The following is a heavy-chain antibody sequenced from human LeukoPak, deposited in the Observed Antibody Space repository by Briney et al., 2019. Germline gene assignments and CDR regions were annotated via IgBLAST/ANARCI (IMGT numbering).Heavy chain of an antibody. CDR1: GFTFSTYN. D-gene: IGHD7-27*01. V-gene: IGHV3-48*01. CDR3: ARDLNWETY. CDR2: ISSSGDTI. J-gene: IGHJ4*02. Sequence: GGSLRLSCVASGFTFSTYNMNWVRQAPGKGLEWVSYISSSGDTIYYADSVKGRFTISRDNAKNSLYLQMNSLRAEDTAVYYCARDLNWETYWGQGTLVTVSS.